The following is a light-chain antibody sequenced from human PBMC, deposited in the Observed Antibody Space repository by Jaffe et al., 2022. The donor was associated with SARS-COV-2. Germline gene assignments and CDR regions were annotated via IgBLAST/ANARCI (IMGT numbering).Light chain of an antibody. CDR1: QSVLSSFNNKNY. CDR3: HQHFSSRA. Sequence: DIVMTQSPDTVAVSLGERATFNCTASQSVLSSFNNKNYLTWYQQKRGQPPRLLIYWASTRDSGVPDRFSGSGSGTEFTLTISSLQAEDVAVYYCHQHFSSRAFGQGTRVEI. J-gene: IGKJ1*01. V-gene: IGKV4-1*01. CDR2: WAS.